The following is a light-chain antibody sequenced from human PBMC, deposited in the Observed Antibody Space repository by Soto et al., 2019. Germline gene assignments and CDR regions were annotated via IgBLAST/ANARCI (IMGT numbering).Light chain of an antibody. CDR2: GVS. CDR1: QSVSSN. V-gene: IGKV3D-15*01. J-gene: IGKJ5*01. Sequence: EIVMPQSPATLSVSPGERATLSCRASQSVSSNLAWYQQKPGQAPRLLIYGVSTRAPGLPARFSGIGSGTEFTHTISRFQSEGLAVHHSQQCTNWPAISLGQGTRLE. CDR3: QQCTNWPAIS.